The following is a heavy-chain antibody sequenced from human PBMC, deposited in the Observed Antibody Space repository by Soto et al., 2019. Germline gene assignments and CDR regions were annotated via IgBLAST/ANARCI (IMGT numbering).Heavy chain of an antibody. CDR3: ERVGDYGGTKCDY. D-gene: IGHD4-17*01. Sequence: SETLSLTCAVYGGSFSGYYWSWIRQPPGKGLERIGEINHSGSTNYNPSLKSRVTISVDTSKNQFSLKLSSVTAADTAVYYCERVGDYGGTKCDYWGQGTLVTVSS. J-gene: IGHJ4*02. V-gene: IGHV4-34*01. CDR2: INHSGST. CDR1: GGSFSGYY.